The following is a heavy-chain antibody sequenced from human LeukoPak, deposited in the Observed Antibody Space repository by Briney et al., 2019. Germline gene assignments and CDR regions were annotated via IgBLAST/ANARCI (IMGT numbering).Heavy chain of an antibody. V-gene: IGHV3-33*01. CDR1: GFDFSTYG. CDR2: IWYDGSNK. Sequence: GGSLRLSCVASGFDFSTYGMHWVRQAPGKGLEWVAVIWYDGSNKYYADSVKGRFTISRDNSKNTLYLQMNSLRAEDTAVYYCARGSSWLLSVDYWGQGTLVTVSS. CDR3: ARGSSWLLSVDY. J-gene: IGHJ4*02. D-gene: IGHD5-24*01.